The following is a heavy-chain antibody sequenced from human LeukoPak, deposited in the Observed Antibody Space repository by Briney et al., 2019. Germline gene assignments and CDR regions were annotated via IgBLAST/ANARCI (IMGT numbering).Heavy chain of an antibody. Sequence: SETLSLTCAVYGGSFSGYYWSWIRQPPGKGLEWIGEINHSGSTNYNPSLKSRVTISVDTSKNQFSLKLSSVTAADTAVYYCAKPGSSRGIAGRRPTKYYFDYWGQGTLVTVSS. V-gene: IGHV4-34*01. CDR2: INHSGST. D-gene: IGHD6-6*01. J-gene: IGHJ4*02. CDR3: AKPGSSRGIAGRRPTKYYFDY. CDR1: GGSFSGYY.